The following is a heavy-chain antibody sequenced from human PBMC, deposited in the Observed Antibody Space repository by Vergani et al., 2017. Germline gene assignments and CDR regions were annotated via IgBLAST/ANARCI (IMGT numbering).Heavy chain of an antibody. V-gene: IGHV3-43D*04. CDR2: ISWDGGST. Sequence: EVQLVESGGVVVQPGGSLRLSCAASGFTFDDYAMHWVRQAPGKGLEWVSLISWDGGSTYYADSVKGRFTISRDNSKNSLYLQMNSLRAEDTALYYCAKDIDAIVGATNFDYWGQGTLVTVSS. J-gene: IGHJ4*02. D-gene: IGHD1-26*01. CDR3: AKDIDAIVGATNFDY. CDR1: GFTFDDYA.